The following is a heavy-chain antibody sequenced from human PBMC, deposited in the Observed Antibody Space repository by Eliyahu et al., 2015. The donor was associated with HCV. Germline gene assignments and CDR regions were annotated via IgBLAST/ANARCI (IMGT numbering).Heavy chain of an antibody. CDR1: GYTFTNYF. J-gene: IGHJ6*02. Sequence: QVYLVQSGAEVKKPGASMKVSCKASGYTFTNYFVHWVRQAPGQGLEWXGRINPNSGGTNYAQKFQDRVTMTRDTSTTTAYMELTRLTSDDTAVYYCAKDLGPGETTRAPELPVAPRHRYGMDVWGQGTAVSVSS. CDR2: INPNSGGT. V-gene: IGHV1-2*06. CDR3: AKDLGPGETTRAPELPVAPRHRYGMDV. D-gene: IGHD2-2*01.